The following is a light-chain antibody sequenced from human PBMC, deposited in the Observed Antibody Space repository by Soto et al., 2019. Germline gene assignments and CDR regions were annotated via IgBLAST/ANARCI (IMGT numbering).Light chain of an antibody. V-gene: IGKV3-15*01. CDR2: DAS. Sequence: DIVMTQSPATLSVSPGERATLSCRASQSVTTNLAWYQQTPAQAPRLLIYDASTRATGIPARFSGSGSGTEFTLTISSLQSEDFAVYYCQQYDNWPPLTFGGGTKVDIK. CDR1: QSVTTN. J-gene: IGKJ4*01. CDR3: QQYDNWPPLT.